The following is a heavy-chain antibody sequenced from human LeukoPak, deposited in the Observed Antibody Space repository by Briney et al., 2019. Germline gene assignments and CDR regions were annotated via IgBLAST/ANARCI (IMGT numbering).Heavy chain of an antibody. CDR2: ISAYNGNT. CDR3: ARVGRYCSSTSCSGYFQH. CDR1: GYTFTSYG. D-gene: IGHD2-2*01. V-gene: IGHV1-18*01. Sequence: GASVKVSCKASGYTFTSYGISWVRQAPGQGLEWMGWISAYNGNTNYAQKLQGRVTMTTDTSTSTTYMELRSLRSDDTAVYYCARVGRYCSSTSCSGYFQHWGQGTLVTVSS. J-gene: IGHJ1*01.